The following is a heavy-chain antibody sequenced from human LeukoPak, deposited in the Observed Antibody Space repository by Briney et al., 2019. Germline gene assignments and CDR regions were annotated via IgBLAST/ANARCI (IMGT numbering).Heavy chain of an antibody. V-gene: IGHV1-2*02. Sequence: GASVKVSCKASGSTFTGYYMHWVRQAPGQGLEWMGWINPNSGGTDYAQKFQGRVTMTRDTSLSTAYMELSRLRSDDTAVYYFTRATSVVVPAADHYYYGMDVWGQGTTVTVSS. CDR3: TRATSVVVPAADHYYYGMDV. CDR2: INPNSGGT. D-gene: IGHD2-2*01. CDR1: GSTFTGYY. J-gene: IGHJ6*02.